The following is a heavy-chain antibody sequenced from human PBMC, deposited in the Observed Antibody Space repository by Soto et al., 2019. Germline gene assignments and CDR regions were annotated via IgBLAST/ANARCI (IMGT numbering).Heavy chain of an antibody. CDR1: GFSFSTHG. Sequence: GGSLRLSCAASGFSFSTHGMHWVRQAPGKGLEWVAKISKDGSNKNYVDSVKGRFTISRDNSKNTLYLQMNVLRVDDSAVYHGVKDICGGPICFGHWGQGALVTVSS. V-gene: IGHV3-30*18. J-gene: IGHJ4*02. D-gene: IGHD2-21*01. CDR3: VKDICGGPICFGH. CDR2: ISKDGSNK.